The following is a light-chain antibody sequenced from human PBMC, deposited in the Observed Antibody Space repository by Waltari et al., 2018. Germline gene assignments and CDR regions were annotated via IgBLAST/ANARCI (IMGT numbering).Light chain of an antibody. J-gene: IGLJ2*01. Sequence: SYELTQPPSVSVSPGQTARITCSGDALPNQYAYWYQQKAGQGPVGVIWKDTERPSGIPERFSGSTSGTTVTLTISGVQPEDEADYYCQSGDITGTYIIFGGGTKLTVL. V-gene: IGLV3-25*03. CDR3: QSGDITGTYII. CDR2: KDT. CDR1: ALPNQY.